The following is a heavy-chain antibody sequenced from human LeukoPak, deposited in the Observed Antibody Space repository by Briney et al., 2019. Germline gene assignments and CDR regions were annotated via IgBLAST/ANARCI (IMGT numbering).Heavy chain of an antibody. CDR1: GGSISSYY. D-gene: IGHD6-19*01. Sequence: PSETLSLTCTVSGGSISSYYWSWIRQPPGKGLEWIGYIYYSGSTNYNPSLKSRVTISVDTSKNQFSLKLSSVTAADTAVYCCAREVAVAGKRLDWYFDLWGRGTLVTVSS. CDR3: AREVAVAGKRLDWYFDL. CDR2: IYYSGST. J-gene: IGHJ2*01. V-gene: IGHV4-59*01.